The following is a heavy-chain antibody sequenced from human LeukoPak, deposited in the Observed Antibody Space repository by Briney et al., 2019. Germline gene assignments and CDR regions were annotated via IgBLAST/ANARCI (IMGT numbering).Heavy chain of an antibody. CDR2: ISAYNGNT. J-gene: IGHJ5*02. CDR3: ARARRIAVAANWFDP. Sequence: ASVKVSCKASGYTFTSYGISWVRQAPGQGLEWMGWISAYNGNTKYSQKFQGRVTITRDTSASTAYMELSSLRSEDTAVYYCARARRIAVAANWFDPWGQGTLVTVSS. D-gene: IGHD6-19*01. V-gene: IGHV1-18*01. CDR1: GYTFTSYG.